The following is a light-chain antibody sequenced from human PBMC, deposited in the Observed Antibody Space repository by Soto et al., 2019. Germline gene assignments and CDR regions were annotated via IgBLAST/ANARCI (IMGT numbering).Light chain of an antibody. CDR3: QQRSTLFT. V-gene: IGKV3-11*01. Sequence: EIVLTQSPATLSLSPGERATLSCRASQSVSSYLAWYQQKPGQAPRLLIYDASNRATGIPARFSGSGSGTDFLLTISSLEPEDFAVYYCQQRSTLFTFGPGTKVDIK. J-gene: IGKJ3*01. CDR2: DAS. CDR1: QSVSSY.